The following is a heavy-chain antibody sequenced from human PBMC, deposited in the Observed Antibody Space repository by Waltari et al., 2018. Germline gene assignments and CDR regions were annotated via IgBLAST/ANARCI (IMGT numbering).Heavy chain of an antibody. J-gene: IGHJ4*02. CDR1: GFTFSSYA. V-gene: IGHV3-23*01. Sequence: VQVLESGGGLVQPGGSLRLSCAASGFTFSSYAMTWVRQAPGKGRGGLSGRPGDGGSTEYAESVRGRLTISGDKSKNTVYLQMNSLRAEDTAIYYCAKDRQGVWDYWGQGTLVTVSS. CDR2: RPGDGGST. CDR3: AKDRQGVWDY. D-gene: IGHD2-8*01.